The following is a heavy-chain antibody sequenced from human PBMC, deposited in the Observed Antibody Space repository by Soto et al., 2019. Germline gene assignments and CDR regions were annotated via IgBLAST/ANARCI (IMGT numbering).Heavy chain of an antibody. CDR2: IKSKTDGGTT. V-gene: IGHV3-15*01. Sequence: GGSLRLSCAASGFTFSNAWMSWVRQAPGKGLEWVGRIKSKTDGGTTDYAAPVKGRFTISRDDSKNTLYLQMNSLKTEDTAVYYCTTPTCSGGSCYSLFWGQGTLVTVSS. CDR3: TTPTCSGGSCYSLF. J-gene: IGHJ4*02. CDR1: GFTFSNAW. D-gene: IGHD2-15*01.